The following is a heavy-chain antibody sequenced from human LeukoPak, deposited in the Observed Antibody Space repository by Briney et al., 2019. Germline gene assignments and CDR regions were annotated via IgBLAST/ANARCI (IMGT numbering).Heavy chain of an antibody. V-gene: IGHV4-31*03. Sequence: PSETLSLTCTVSGGSISSGGYYSSWIRQHPGKGLEWIGYIYYSGSTYYNPSLKSRVTISVDTSKNQFSLKLSSVTAADTAVYYCARVGSSTSDYWGQGTLVTVSS. CDR1: GGSISSGGYY. J-gene: IGHJ4*02. CDR2: IYYSGST. CDR3: ARVGSSTSDY. D-gene: IGHD6-6*01.